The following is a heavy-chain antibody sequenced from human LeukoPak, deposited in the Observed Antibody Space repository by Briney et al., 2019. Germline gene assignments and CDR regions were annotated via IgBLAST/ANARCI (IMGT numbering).Heavy chain of an antibody. V-gene: IGHV4-59*01. CDR2: IYYSGST. CDR3: ATIINITMIDNYYMDV. Sequence: SETLSLTRTVSGGSMSSYYWSWIRQPPGKGLEWIGYIYYSGSTTYNPSLKSRVTMSVDTSNNQFSLKVASVTAADTAVYYCATIINITMIDNYYMDVWGKGATVTVSS. CDR1: GGSMSSYY. J-gene: IGHJ6*03. D-gene: IGHD3-22*01.